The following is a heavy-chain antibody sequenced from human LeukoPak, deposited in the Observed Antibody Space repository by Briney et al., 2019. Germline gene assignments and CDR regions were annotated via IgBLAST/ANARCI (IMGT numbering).Heavy chain of an antibody. J-gene: IGHJ4*02. D-gene: IGHD3-3*01. CDR1: GFTFSSYA. V-gene: IGHV3-23*01. CDR3: AKALTIFGVVITNYFDY. Sequence: GGSLRLSCAASGFTFSSYAMSWVRQAPGKGLEWVSAISGSGGSTYYADSVKGRFTISRDNSKNTLYLQMNSLTAEDTAVYYCAKALTIFGVVITNYFDYWGQGTLVTVSS. CDR2: ISGSGGST.